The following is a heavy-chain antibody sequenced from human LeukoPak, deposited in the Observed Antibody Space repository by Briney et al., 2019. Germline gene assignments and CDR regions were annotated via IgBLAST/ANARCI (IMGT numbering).Heavy chain of an antibody. V-gene: IGHV4-59*12. CDR2: IYHSGST. CDR3: ARARDGYNYWYFDL. J-gene: IGHJ2*01. D-gene: IGHD5-24*01. Sequence: SETLSLTCAVYGGSFSSYYWSWIRQSPGKGLEWIGYIYHSGSTNYNPSLKSRVTMSVDTSKNQFSLKLSSVTAADTAVYYCARARDGYNYWYFDLWGRGTLVTVSS. CDR1: GGSFSSYY.